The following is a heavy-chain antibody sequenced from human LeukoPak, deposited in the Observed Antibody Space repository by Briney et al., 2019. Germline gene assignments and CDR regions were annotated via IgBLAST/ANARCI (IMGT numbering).Heavy chain of an antibody. CDR3: ARGAGATISSYYYYYMAV. V-gene: IGHV4-59*08. CDR1: GGSISSYY. CDR2: IYYSGST. J-gene: IGHJ6*03. D-gene: IGHD5-24*01. Sequence: SETLSLTCTVSGGSISSYYWTWIRQPPGKGLEWIGYIYYSGSTNYNPSLNSRVTISVDTSKNQFSLTLSSVTAADTAVYCCARGAGATISSYYYYYMAVWGKGTTVTVSS.